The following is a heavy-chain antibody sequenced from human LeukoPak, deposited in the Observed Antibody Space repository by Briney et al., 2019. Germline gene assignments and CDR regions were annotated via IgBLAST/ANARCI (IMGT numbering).Heavy chain of an antibody. CDR3: ARSGSKSWGYFES. Sequence: ASVKVSCKASGGTFSSYVISWVRHAPGQGLELMGRIIPGFRTTVFALRFQGRVTMTTDESTSEAYMDLSSLTFDDTAVYYCARSGSKSWGYFESWGQGTLVTVSS. J-gene: IGHJ4*02. CDR1: GGTFSSYV. D-gene: IGHD1-26*01. V-gene: IGHV1-69*05. CDR2: IIPGFRTT.